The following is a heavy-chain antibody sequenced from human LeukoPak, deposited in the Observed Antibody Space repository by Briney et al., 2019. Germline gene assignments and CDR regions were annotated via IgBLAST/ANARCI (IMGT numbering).Heavy chain of an antibody. Sequence: EAGGSLRLSCAASGFTFSTYAMHWVRQAPGKGLEWVAVISYDGSNKYYADSVKGRFTISRDNSKNTLYLQMNSLRADDTAVYYCASLGWGSYDYWGQGTLVTVSS. V-gene: IGHV3-30-3*01. CDR3: ASLGWGSYDY. CDR2: ISYDGSNK. CDR1: GFTFSTYA. J-gene: IGHJ4*02. D-gene: IGHD1-26*01.